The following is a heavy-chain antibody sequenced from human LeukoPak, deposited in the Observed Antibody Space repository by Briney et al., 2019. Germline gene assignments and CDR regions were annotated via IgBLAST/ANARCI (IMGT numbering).Heavy chain of an antibody. CDR2: IIPIFGTA. V-gene: IGHV1-69*05. CDR3: ARVDILTGYHDY. CDR1: GGTFSSYA. Sequence: VASVKVSCKASGGTFSSYAISWVRQAPGQGLEWMGGIIPIFGTANYAQKFQGRVTITTDESTSTAYMELSSLRSEDTAAYYCARVDILTGYHDYWGQGTLVTVSS. J-gene: IGHJ4*02. D-gene: IGHD3-9*01.